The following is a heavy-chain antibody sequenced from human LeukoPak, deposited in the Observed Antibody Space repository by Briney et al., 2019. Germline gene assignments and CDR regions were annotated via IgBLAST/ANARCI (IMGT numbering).Heavy chain of an antibody. V-gene: IGHV3-21*01. CDR1: GFTFSSYS. J-gene: IGHJ1*01. CDR2: ISSSSSYI. D-gene: IGHD4-17*01. CDR3: ARVVYGDYSYFQH. Sequence: GGSLRLSCAASGFTFSSYSRNWVRQAPGKGLEGVSSISSSSSYIYYADSVKGRFTISRDNAKNSLYLQMNSLRAEDTAVYYCARVVYGDYSYFQHWGRGTLVTVSS.